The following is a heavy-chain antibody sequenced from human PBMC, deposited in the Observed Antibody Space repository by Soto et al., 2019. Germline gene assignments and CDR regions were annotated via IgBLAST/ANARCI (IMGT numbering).Heavy chain of an antibody. CDR1: GGSISSGDYY. CDR3: ARVHCSNTSCYRPIDY. D-gene: IGHD2-2*01. V-gene: IGHV4-30-4*01. Sequence: SETLSLTCTVSGGSISSGDYYWSWIRQPPGKGLEWIGYIYYSGSTYYNPSLKSRVTISVDTSKNQFSLKLSSVTAADTAVYYCARVHCSNTSCYRPIDYWGQGTLVTVSS. J-gene: IGHJ4*02. CDR2: IYYSGST.